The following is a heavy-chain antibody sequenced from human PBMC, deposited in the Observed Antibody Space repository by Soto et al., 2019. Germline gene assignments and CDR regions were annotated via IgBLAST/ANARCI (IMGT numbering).Heavy chain of an antibody. J-gene: IGHJ4*02. CDR2: IWYDGTNK. CDR1: GFIFSSYG. V-gene: IGHV3-33*01. Sequence: QVQLVESGGGVVQPGRSLRLSCATSGFIFSSYGMHWVRQAPGKGLEWVAIIWYDGTNKYYADSVKGRFTISRDNSKNTLYLQMNSLRAEDKAVYYCARGMSRASSWFDYWGRGTLVTVSS. D-gene: IGHD6-13*01. CDR3: ARGMSRASSWFDY.